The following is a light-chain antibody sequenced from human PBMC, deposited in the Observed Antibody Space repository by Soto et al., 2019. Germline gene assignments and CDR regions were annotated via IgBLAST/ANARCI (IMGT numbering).Light chain of an antibody. Sequence: EIVLTQSPGTLSLSPGERATLSCRSSQSVSSSYLAWYQHKPGQAPRLLIYDVSSRATGIPDRFSGSGSGTVFTLTISRLEPDDFAVYYCQQYGSSPTFGQGTKVEIK. J-gene: IGKJ1*01. CDR1: QSVSSSY. CDR3: QQYGSSPT. CDR2: DVS. V-gene: IGKV3-20*01.